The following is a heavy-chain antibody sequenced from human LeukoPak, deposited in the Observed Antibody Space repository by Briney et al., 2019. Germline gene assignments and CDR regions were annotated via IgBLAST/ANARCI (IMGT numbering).Heavy chain of an antibody. CDR1: GGSISSYY. CDR2: IYTSGST. Sequence: SETLSLTCTVSGGSISSYYWSWIRQPAGKGLEWIGRIYTSGSTNYNPSLKSRVTMSVDTSKNQFSLKLSSVTAADTAVYYCARAKGYSSSWKNWFDPWGQGTLVTVSS. V-gene: IGHV4-4*07. D-gene: IGHD6-13*01. J-gene: IGHJ5*02. CDR3: ARAKGYSSSWKNWFDP.